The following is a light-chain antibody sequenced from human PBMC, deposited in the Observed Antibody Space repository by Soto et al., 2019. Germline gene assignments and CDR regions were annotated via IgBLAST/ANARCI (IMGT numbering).Light chain of an antibody. J-gene: IGKJ5*01. CDR1: ESIARH. Sequence: DIQMTQSPSSLSASVGDRVTITCRASESIARHLNWYQQKPGKAPKLLIYAASSFQNGVPSRFRGGGSSNDFTLTIRKLQPEDCATYYCQQTYSTLSITFGQGIRLEIK. CDR3: QQTYSTLSIT. V-gene: IGKV1-39*01. CDR2: AAS.